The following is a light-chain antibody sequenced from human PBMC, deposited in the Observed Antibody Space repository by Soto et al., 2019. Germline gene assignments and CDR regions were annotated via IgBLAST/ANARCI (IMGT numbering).Light chain of an antibody. CDR3: QQRANWPRT. V-gene: IGKV3-11*01. Sequence: EIVMTQSPATLSVSPGEGATLSCRASQSVSSKLAWYQQKPGQAPRLLIYDASNRATGIPDRFSGSGSGTDFTLTISSLEPEDFAVYYCQQRANWPRTFGQGTKVDIK. CDR2: DAS. J-gene: IGKJ1*01. CDR1: QSVSSK.